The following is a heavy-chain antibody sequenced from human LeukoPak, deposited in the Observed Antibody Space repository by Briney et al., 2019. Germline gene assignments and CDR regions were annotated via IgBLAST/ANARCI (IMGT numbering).Heavy chain of an antibody. CDR2: IDATGSII. V-gene: IGHV3-48*03. CDR1: VWTFSTYA. D-gene: IGHD1-26*01. CDR3: LRHLWESGHRLGSFDF. Sequence: GGSLTLSCAPSVWTFSTYAMSSVRQAPGKGLEGISYIDATGSIIYYVDSVKRRFTISRNNAKNSLYLQLNALRDEYTALYYFLRHLWESGHRLGSFDFWGQGTLVSVCS. J-gene: IGHJ4*02.